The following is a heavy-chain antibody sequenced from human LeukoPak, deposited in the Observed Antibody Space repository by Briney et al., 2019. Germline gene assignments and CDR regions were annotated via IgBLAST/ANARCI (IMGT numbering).Heavy chain of an antibody. V-gene: IGHV3-23*01. Sequence: GGPLRLSCEASGFTFRSYAMTWVRQAPGRGLEWVSSIGGNGDGTYYADSVRGRFSISRDNSGNTLFLQMNSLSAEDTALYYCAKESGNSGTWPQNYFDYWGQGSLVTVSS. D-gene: IGHD6-13*01. CDR1: GFTFRSYA. J-gene: IGHJ4*02. CDR3: AKESGNSGTWPQNYFDY. CDR2: IGGNGDGT.